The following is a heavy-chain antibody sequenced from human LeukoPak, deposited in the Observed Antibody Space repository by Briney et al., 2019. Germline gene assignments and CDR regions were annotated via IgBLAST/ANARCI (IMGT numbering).Heavy chain of an antibody. CDR1: GFTFSSYG. D-gene: IGHD2-8*02. J-gene: IGHJ4*02. CDR2: IRFDGSNK. V-gene: IGHV3-30*02. Sequence: PGGSLRLSCAASGFTFSSYGMHWVRQAPGKGLEWVSFIRFDGSNKYCADSAKGRFTISRDNSKSTLYLQMNSLRVEDTAVYYCAKDLVVSTFGQYYFHYWGQGTLVTVSS. CDR3: AKDLVVSTFGQYYFHY.